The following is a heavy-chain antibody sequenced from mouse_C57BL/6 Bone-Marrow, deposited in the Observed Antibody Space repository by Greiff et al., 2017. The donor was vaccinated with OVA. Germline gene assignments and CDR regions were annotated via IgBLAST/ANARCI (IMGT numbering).Heavy chain of an antibody. J-gene: IGHJ4*01. CDR2: ISYDGSN. Sequence: EVQRVESGPGLVKPSQSLSLTCSVTGYSITSGYYWNWIRQFPGNKLEWMGYISYDGSNNYNPSLKNRISITRDTSKNQFFLKLNSVTTEDTATYYCARAYDYDAGAMDYWGQGTSVTVSS. V-gene: IGHV3-6*01. CDR1: GYSITSGYY. CDR3: ARAYDYDAGAMDY. D-gene: IGHD2-4*01.